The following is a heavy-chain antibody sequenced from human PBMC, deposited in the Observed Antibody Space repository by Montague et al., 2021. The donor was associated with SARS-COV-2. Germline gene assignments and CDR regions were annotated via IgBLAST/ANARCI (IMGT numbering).Heavy chain of an antibody. J-gene: IGHJ3*02. D-gene: IGHD4-17*01. CDR3: ARDFDDYGDSPGAFDI. CDR2: IYYSGST. Sequence: SETLSLTCTVSGGSISSSSYYWGWIRQPPGKGLEWIGSIYYSGSTYYSPSLKSRVTISVDTSKNQFSLKLSSVTAADTAVYYCARDFDDYGDSPGAFDIWGQGTMVTVSS. CDR1: GGSISSSSYY. V-gene: IGHV4-39*02.